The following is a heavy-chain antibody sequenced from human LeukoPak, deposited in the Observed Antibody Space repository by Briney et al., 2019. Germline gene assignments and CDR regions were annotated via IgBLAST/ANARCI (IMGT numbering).Heavy chain of an antibody. CDR1: GFTFSRSW. D-gene: IGHD3-10*01. Sequence: GGSLRLSCAASGFTFSRSWMSWVRQASGKGLEWVANIKQDGSEKYYVDSVKGRFTISRDNAKNSLYLQMNSLRAEDTAVYYCARGDYYSSGSYYTFDYWGQGTLVTVFS. J-gene: IGHJ4*02. CDR2: IKQDGSEK. V-gene: IGHV3-7*01. CDR3: ARGDYYSSGSYYTFDY.